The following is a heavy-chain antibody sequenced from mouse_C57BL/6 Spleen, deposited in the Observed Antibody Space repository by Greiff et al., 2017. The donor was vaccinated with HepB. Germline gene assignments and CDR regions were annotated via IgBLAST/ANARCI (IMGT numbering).Heavy chain of an antibody. CDR2: IDPSDSET. CDR1: GYTFTSYW. CDR3: ARLRRRDYAMDY. J-gene: IGHJ4*01. D-gene: IGHD2-2*01. V-gene: IGHV1-52*01. Sequence: QVQLQQPGAELVRPGSSVKLSCKASGYTFTSYWMHWVKQRPIQGLEWIGNIDPSDSETHYNQKFKDKATLTVDKSSSTAYMQLSSLTSEDSAVYYCARLRRRDYAMDYWGQGTSVTVSS.